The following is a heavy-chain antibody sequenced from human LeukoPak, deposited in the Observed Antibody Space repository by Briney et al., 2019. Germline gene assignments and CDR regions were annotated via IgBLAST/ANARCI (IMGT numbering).Heavy chain of an antibody. Sequence: GGSLRLSCVASGFTFSNYWMSWVRQAPGKGLEWVANIQKDGSDKHYVASVEGRFTISRDNAENSLFLQLNSLRVGDTAVYYCVRLWDSSGFFGYWGQGALVTVSS. CDR1: GFTFSNYW. V-gene: IGHV3-7*01. CDR3: VRLWDSSGFFGY. D-gene: IGHD3-22*01. J-gene: IGHJ4*02. CDR2: IQKDGSDK.